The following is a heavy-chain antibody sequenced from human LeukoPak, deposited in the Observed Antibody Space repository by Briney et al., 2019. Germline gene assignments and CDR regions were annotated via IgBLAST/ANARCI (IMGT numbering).Heavy chain of an antibody. Sequence: GASVKVSCKATGYTFTNYAMNWVRQAPGQGREWMGWINTNTGNPTYAQGFTGRFVFSLDKLVSTAYLQISRLKAEDTAVYYCARVPFVVMGDTGNWFDPWGQGTLVTVSS. V-gene: IGHV7-4-1*02. CDR3: ARVPFVVMGDTGNWFDP. J-gene: IGHJ5*02. D-gene: IGHD2-8*01. CDR1: GYTFTNYA. CDR2: INTNTGNP.